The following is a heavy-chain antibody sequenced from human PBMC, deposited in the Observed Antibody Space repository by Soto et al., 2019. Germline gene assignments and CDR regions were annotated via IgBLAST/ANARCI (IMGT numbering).Heavy chain of an antibody. J-gene: IGHJ6*02. Sequence: GGSLRLSCAASGFTFSSYSMNWVRQAPGKGLEWVSSISSSSSYIYYADSVKGRFTISRDNAKNSLYLQMNSLRAEDTAVYYCARDPGIAARPYYYYGMDVWGQGTTVTVSS. V-gene: IGHV3-21*01. CDR1: GFTFSSYS. CDR3: ARDPGIAARPYYYYGMDV. D-gene: IGHD6-6*01. CDR2: ISSSSSYI.